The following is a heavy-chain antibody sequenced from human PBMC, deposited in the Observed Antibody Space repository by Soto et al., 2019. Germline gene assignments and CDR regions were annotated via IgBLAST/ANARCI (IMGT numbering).Heavy chain of an antibody. V-gene: IGHV3-30*03. CDR2: ISYDGSDK. CDR1: GVTFSRYG. D-gene: IGHD2-15*01. Sequence: QVQLVESGGGVVQPGRSLRLSCAASGVTFSRYGMHWVRQGPGKGLEWVALISYDGSDKYYADSVKGRFTISRDNSKNTLYLQINSLRSEDTAVYYCATPTWQDVLGLDVWGQGTTVTVSS. CDR3: ATPTWQDVLGLDV. J-gene: IGHJ6*02.